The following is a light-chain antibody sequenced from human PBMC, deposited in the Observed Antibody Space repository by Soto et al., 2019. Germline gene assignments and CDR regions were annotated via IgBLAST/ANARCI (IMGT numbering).Light chain of an antibody. CDR3: QTWGTGIQV. V-gene: IGLV4-69*01. Sequence: QLVLTQSPSASASLGASVKLTCTLSSGHSSYAIAWHQQQPEKGPRYLMKLNSDGSHYKGGGIPDRFSGSSSGAERYITISSLQSEDEADYYCQTWGTGIQVFGTGTKVTVL. CDR1: SGHSSYA. J-gene: IGLJ1*01. CDR2: LNSDGSH.